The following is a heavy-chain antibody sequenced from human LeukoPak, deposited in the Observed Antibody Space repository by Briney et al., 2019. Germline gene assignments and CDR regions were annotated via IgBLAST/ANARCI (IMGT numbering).Heavy chain of an antibody. Sequence: SETLSLTCAVYGGSFSGYYWSWIRQPPGKGLEWIGEINHSGSTNYNPSLKSRVTISVDTSKNQFSPKLSSVTAADTAVYYCARAPREVTANFDYWGQGTLVTVSS. CDR2: INHSGST. J-gene: IGHJ4*02. D-gene: IGHD2-21*02. V-gene: IGHV4-34*01. CDR1: GGSFSGYY. CDR3: ARAPREVTANFDY.